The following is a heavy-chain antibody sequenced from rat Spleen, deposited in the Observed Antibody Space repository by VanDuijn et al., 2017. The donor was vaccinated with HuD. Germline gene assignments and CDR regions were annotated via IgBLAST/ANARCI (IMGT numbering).Heavy chain of an antibody. CDR2: ITNASGRT. CDR1: GFTFNNYW. J-gene: IGHJ2*01. D-gene: IGHD1-12*02. V-gene: IGHV5-31*01. Sequence: EVQLVESGGDLVQPGRSLKLSCIASGFTFNNYWMTWIRQAPGKGLEWVASITNASGRTYYPDSVKGRFTISRDTAQNTLYLQMNNLRSEDTAIYYCTTDTFYDGTYYPGGFDYWGQGVMVTVSS. CDR3: TTDTFYDGTYYPGGFDY.